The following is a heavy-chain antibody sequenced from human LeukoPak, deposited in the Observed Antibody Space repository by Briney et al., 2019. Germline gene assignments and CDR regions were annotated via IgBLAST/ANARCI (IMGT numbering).Heavy chain of an antibody. D-gene: IGHD6-13*01. J-gene: IGHJ4*01. Sequence: PSETLSLTCTVSGGSISSYYWSWIRQPPGKGLEWIGYIYYSGSTNYNPSLKSRVTISVDTSKNQFSLKLSSVTAADTAVYYCARRIAAAGIDYWGQEPWSPSPQ. CDR2: IYYSGST. CDR1: GGSISSYY. CDR3: ARRIAAAGIDY. V-gene: IGHV4-59*12.